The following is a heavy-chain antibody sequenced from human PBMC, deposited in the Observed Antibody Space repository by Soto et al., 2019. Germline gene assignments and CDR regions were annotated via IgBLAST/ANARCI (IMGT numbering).Heavy chain of an antibody. CDR2: IFPADSDT. J-gene: IGHJ3*02. CDR1: GYNFDTSW. CDR3: ARLTYYDSSGYSPTLAFDI. V-gene: IGHV5-51*01. D-gene: IGHD3-22*01. Sequence: PGASLKISCKVSGYNFDTSWIGWVRQMPGKGLEWMGIIFPADSDTNYSPSFQGHVTISADKSISTAYLQWSSLKASDTAMYYCARLTYYDSSGYSPTLAFDIWGQGTMVTVSS.